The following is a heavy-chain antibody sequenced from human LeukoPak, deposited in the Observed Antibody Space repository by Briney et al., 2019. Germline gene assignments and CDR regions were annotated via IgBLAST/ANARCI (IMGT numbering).Heavy chain of an antibody. CDR2: IIPIFGTA. CDR3: ARDRPRYYDSSGYYPLGWFDP. D-gene: IGHD3-22*01. CDR1: GGTFSSYA. J-gene: IGHJ5*02. Sequence: SVKVSCKASGGTFSSYAISWVRQAPGQGLEWMGGIIPIFGTAKYAQKFQGRVTITADESTSTAYMELSSLRSEDTAVYYCARDRPRYYDSSGYYPLGWFDPWGQGTLVTVSS. V-gene: IGHV1-69*01.